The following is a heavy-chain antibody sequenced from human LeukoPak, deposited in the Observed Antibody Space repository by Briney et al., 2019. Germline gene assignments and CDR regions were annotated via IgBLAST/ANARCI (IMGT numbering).Heavy chain of an antibody. CDR2: INSSGGSA. J-gene: IGHJ4*02. CDR3: AKGVVPDD. D-gene: IGHD2-21*01. V-gene: IGHV3-23*01. CDR1: GFTFSTYA. Sequence: GGSLRLSCAASGFTFSTYAMSWVRQAPGKGLEWVSTINSSGGSAYYADSVKGRFTISRDNSKNTLFLQMISLRADDTAVSYCAKGVVPDDWGQGTLVTVSS.